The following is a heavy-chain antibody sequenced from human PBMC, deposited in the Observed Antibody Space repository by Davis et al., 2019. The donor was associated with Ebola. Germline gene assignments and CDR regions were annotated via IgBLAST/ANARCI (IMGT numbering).Heavy chain of an antibody. V-gene: IGHV5-51*01. CDR1: GYSFTSYW. CDR2: IYPGDSDT. D-gene: IGHD3-9*01. Sequence: GESLKISCKGSGYSFTSYWIGWVRQMPGKGLEWMGIIYPGDSDTRYSPSFQGQVTISADKSISTAYLQWTSVRASDSAIYYCARGALPGFTSSGFDSWGQGTLVSVSS. J-gene: IGHJ4*02. CDR3: ARGALPGFTSSGFDS.